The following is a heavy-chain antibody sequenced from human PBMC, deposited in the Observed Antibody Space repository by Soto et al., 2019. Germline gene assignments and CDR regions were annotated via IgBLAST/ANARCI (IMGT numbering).Heavy chain of an antibody. V-gene: IGHV3-48*01. J-gene: IGHJ6*03. CDR3: ARDLTYPHLYCSGRSCYSNYYYYMDV. CDR2: ISSSSSTI. Sequence: EVQLVESGGGLVQPGGSLRLSCAASGFTFSSYSMNWVRQAPGKGLEWVSYISSSSSTIYYADSVKGRFTISRDNAKNSLYLQMNSLRAEDTAVYYCARDLTYPHLYCSGRSCYSNYYYYMDVWGKGTTVTVSS. CDR1: GFTFSSYS. D-gene: IGHD2-15*01.